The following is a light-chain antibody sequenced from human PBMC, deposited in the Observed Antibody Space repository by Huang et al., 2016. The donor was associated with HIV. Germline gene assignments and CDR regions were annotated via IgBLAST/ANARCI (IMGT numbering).Light chain of an antibody. CDR3: QQTYIIPIT. CDR1: KSISSY. J-gene: IGKJ2*01. CDR2: AAS. V-gene: IGKV1-39*01. Sequence: DIQMTQSPFSLSASVGDRVTITCRASKSISSYLNWYQQKPGKAPKILIYAASTLQSGIPSRFSGSGAGTDFTLTITSLQPEDFATYYCQQTYIIPITFGQGTKLEIK.